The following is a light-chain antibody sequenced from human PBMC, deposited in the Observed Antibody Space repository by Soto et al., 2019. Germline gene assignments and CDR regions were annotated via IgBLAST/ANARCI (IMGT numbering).Light chain of an antibody. J-gene: IGLJ1*01. CDR2: DNN. CDR3: GTWDSSLSVYV. CDR1: SCNIGINY. Sequence: QSVLTQPPSVSAAPGQKITISCSGSSCNIGINYVSWFQHLPGTAPKLLMYDNNKRPSGIPDRFSGSKSGTSATLGITGLQTGDEADYYCGTWDSSLSVYVFGTGTKLTVL. V-gene: IGLV1-51*01.